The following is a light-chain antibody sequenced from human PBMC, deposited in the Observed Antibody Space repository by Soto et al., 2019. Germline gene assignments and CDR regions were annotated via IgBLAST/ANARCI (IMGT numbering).Light chain of an antibody. J-gene: IGKJ1*01. CDR2: GAS. V-gene: IGKV3-15*01. CDR1: QSVKNN. CDR3: QQYNNWSPWT. Sequence: EIVMTQSPATLSVSPGERATLSCRASQSVKNNLAWYQQKPGQAPRLLIYGASTRATGIPARFSGSGSGTEFTLTISSLQSEDFAVYYCQQYNNWSPWTFGQGTKVEIK.